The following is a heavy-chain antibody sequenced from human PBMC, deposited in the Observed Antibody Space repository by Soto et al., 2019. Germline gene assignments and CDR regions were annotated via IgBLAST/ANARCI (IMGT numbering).Heavy chain of an antibody. J-gene: IGHJ4*02. CDR1: GFIFSSYA. Sequence: GGSLRLSCEASGFIFSSYAMNWVRQAPGKGLQWVSSITGSSDYTSYIASVKGRFTISRDNSKNTLYLQMNSLRAEDTAVYFCEKEKNTAAHYAIDYWSQGTLVTVSS. CDR3: EKEKNTAAHYAIDY. V-gene: IGHV3-23*01. CDR2: ITGSSDYT. D-gene: IGHD2-21*02.